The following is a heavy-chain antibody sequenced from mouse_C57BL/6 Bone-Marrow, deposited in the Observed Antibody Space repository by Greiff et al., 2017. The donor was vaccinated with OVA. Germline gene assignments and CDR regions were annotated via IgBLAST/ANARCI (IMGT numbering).Heavy chain of an antibody. CDR1: GFTFSSYA. D-gene: IGHD1-1*01. CDR2: ISSGGDYT. J-gene: IGHJ4*01. V-gene: IGHV5-9-1*02. CDR3: TRGRGYYDGKDRAMDY. Sequence: DVKLQESGEGLVKPGGSLKLSCAASGFTFSSYAMSWVRQTPEKRLEWVAYISSGGDYTYYADTVKGRSTISRANASNTLYLQMSRLKSEDAAMYYCTRGRGYYDGKDRAMDYWGQGTSVTVSS.